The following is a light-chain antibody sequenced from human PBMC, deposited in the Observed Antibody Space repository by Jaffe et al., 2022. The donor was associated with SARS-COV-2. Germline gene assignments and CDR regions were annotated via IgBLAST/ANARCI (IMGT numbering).Light chain of an antibody. CDR1: ETINSW. CDR2: MAS. CDR3: QQYKSYYWT. Sequence: DIHMTQSPSTLSASVGDRVTISCRANETINSWLAWYQQKPGKAPNLLIYMASSLEIGVPSRFSASGSGTEFVLTISSLQPDDFATYYCQQYKSYYWTFGQGTRVEAK. V-gene: IGKV1-5*03. J-gene: IGKJ1*01.